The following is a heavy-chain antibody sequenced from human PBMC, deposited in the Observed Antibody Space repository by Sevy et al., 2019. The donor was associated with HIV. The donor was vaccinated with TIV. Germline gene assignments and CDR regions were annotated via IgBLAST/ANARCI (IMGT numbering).Heavy chain of an antibody. CDR1: GGTLTNYA. J-gene: IGHJ5*02. CDR2: IVPVFGTS. V-gene: IGHV1-69*13. CDR3: TSGADCSNGVCYPRGFDP. D-gene: IGHD2-8*01. Sequence: ASVKVSCKASGGTLTNYAISWVRQAPGQGLEWMGEIVPVFGTSHHARSFQGRVTVTADESTSTANMELGSLRSEDTAVYYCTSGADCSNGVCYPRGFDPWGQGTLVTVSS.